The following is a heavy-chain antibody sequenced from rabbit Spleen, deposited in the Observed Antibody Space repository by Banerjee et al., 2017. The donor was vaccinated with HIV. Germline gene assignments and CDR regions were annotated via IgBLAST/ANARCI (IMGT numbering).Heavy chain of an antibody. D-gene: IGHD8-1*01. CDR1: GFSFSSNYY. J-gene: IGHJ4*01. CDR3: ARDAGRGDYIDGVFNL. Sequence: QSLEESGGDMVKPGASLTLSCTASGFSFSSNYYICWVRQAPGKGLEWIACIYTGNSKTYYASWAKGRFTISKTSSTTVTLQMTSLTVADTATYFCARDAGRGDYIDGVFNLWGPGTLVTVS. V-gene: IGHV1S40*01. CDR2: IYTGNSKT.